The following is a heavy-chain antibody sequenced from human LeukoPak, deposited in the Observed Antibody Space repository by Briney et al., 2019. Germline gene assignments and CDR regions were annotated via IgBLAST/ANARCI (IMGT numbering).Heavy chain of an antibody. CDR1: GGSISSSSYY. CDR2: IYYSGST. J-gene: IGHJ5*02. D-gene: IGHD3-22*01. V-gene: IGHV4-39*01. CDR3: ARIPYYYDDASP. Sequence: AETLSLTCTVSGGSISSSSYYWGWIRQPPGKGLEWIGSIYYSGSTYYNPSLKSRVTISVDTSKNQFSLKLSSVTAADTAVYYCARIPYYYDDASPWGQGTLVTVSS.